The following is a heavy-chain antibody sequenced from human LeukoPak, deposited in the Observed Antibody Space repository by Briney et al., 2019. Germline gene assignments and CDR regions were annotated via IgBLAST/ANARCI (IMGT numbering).Heavy chain of an antibody. Sequence: GASVKVSCKASGYTFTSYAMNWVRQAPGQGLEWMGWINTNTGNPTYAQGFTGRFVFSLDTSVSTAYLQISSLKAEDTAVYYCAIGGYSGYDLFVFDYWGQGTLVTVSS. V-gene: IGHV7-4-1*02. CDR2: INTNTGNP. J-gene: IGHJ4*02. CDR1: GYTFTSYA. D-gene: IGHD5-12*01. CDR3: AIGGYSGYDLFVFDY.